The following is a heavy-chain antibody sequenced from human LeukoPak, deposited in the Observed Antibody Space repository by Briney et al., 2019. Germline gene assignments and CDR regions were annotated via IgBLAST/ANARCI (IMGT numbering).Heavy chain of an antibody. CDR1: GFTFSSYG. V-gene: IGHV3-30*18. J-gene: IGHJ4*02. CDR3: AKDRHYYGSGSYLDY. D-gene: IGHD3-10*01. Sequence: GRSLRLSCAASGFTFSSYGMHWVRQAPGKGLEWVAVISYDGSNKYYADSVKGRFTISRDNSKNTLYPQMSRLRAEDTAVYYCAKDRHYYGSGSYLDYWGQGTLVTVSS. CDR2: ISYDGSNK.